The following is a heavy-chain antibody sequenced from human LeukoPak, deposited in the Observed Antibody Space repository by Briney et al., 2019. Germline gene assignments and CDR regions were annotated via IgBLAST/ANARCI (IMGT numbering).Heavy chain of an antibody. J-gene: IGHJ6*02. CDR1: GYTFTSYG. Sequence: GASVKVSCKASGYTFTSYGISWVRQAPGQGLECMGWISAYNGNTNYAQKLQGRVTMTTDTSTSTAYMELRSLRSDDTAVYYCARDGEQLVARYYYYGMDVWGQGTTVTVSS. V-gene: IGHV1-18*01. CDR3: ARDGEQLVARYYYYGMDV. CDR2: ISAYNGNT. D-gene: IGHD6-6*01.